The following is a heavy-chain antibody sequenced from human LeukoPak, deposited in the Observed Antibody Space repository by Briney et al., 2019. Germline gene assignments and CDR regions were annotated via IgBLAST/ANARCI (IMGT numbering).Heavy chain of an antibody. CDR2: ISGSGGST. D-gene: IGHD4-17*01. CDR3: ADDPLGGDYGDYVTDY. CDR1: GFTFSSYA. J-gene: IGHJ4*02. V-gene: IGHV3-23*01. Sequence: PGGSLRLSCAASGFTFSSYAMSWVRQAPGKGLEWVSAISGSGGSTYYADSVKGRFTISRDNSKNTLYLQMNSLRAEDTAVYYCADDPLGGDYGDYVTDYWGQGTLVTVSS.